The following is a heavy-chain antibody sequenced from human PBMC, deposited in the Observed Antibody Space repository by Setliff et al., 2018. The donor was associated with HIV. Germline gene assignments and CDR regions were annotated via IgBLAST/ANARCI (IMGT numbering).Heavy chain of an antibody. Sequence: SETLSLTCTISGASINSGRYYWGRIRQPPGKGLEWIGSVSYTGSTSYNPSLRSRVTISVDTSRNQFSLKVTSVSAADTAVYYCARGTEVGATGFWGQGTLVTVSS. CDR1: GASINSGRYY. CDR3: ARGTEVGATGF. D-gene: IGHD3-16*01. CDR2: VSYTGST. J-gene: IGHJ4*02. V-gene: IGHV4-39*01.